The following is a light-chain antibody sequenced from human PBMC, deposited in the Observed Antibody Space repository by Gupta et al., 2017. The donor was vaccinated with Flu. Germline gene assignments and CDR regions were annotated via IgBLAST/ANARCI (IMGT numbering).Light chain of an antibody. CDR2: AAS. CDR1: QSISSS. CDR3: QHSYNTPPT. V-gene: IGKV1-39*01. J-gene: IGKJ1*01. Sequence: DIQMTPSPSSLSASVGDRVTVTCRASQSISSSLNWYQQKPGKAPKLLIYAASSLQSGVPSRFSGSGSETDFTLTISSLQPEDFATYYCQHSYNTPPTFGQGTKVEV.